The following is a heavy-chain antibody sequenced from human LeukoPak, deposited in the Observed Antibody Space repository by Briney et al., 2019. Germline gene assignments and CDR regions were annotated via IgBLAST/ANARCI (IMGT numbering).Heavy chain of an antibody. Sequence: ASVKVSFVASGYTFCDYRIHWVRQAPGRGVAWVGWINPKSGDTNYAQKFQGRVILTRDTSITTSYMEVISLTSDDTAVYYCARERWSGCSRVYYYYGMDVWGQGTTVTVSS. CDR3: ARERWSGCSRVYYYYGMDV. V-gene: IGHV1-2*02. D-gene: IGHD3-3*01. J-gene: IGHJ6*02. CDR1: GYTFCDYR. CDR2: INPKSGDT.